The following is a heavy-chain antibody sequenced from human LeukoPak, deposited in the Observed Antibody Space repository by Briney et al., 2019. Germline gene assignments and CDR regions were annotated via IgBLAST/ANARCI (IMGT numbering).Heavy chain of an antibody. CDR3: ATGHYYDSSGYYPLPDAFDI. Sequence: PGGSLRLSCAASGFSFSRYWMHWGRQAPGKGLVWVSSMNSDGSSTNYADSVKGRFTISRDNAKNILYLQMNSLRAEDTAVYHCATGHYYDSSGYYPLPDAFDIWGQGTMVTVSS. CDR2: MNSDGSST. CDR1: GFSFSRYW. J-gene: IGHJ3*02. D-gene: IGHD3-22*01. V-gene: IGHV3-74*01.